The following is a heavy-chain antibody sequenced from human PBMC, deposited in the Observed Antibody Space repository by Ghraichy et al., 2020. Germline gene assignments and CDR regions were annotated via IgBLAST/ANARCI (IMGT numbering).Heavy chain of an antibody. D-gene: IGHD3-10*02. CDR1: GFTFSSYA. J-gene: IGHJ6*02. CDR3: AKSRSFSPMSWKDV. CDR2: ISGSGGST. Sequence: GGSLRLSCAASGFTFSSYAMSWVRQAPGKGLEWVSGISGSGGSTYYADSVKGRFTISRDNSKNTLYLQMNSLRAEDTAVYYCAKSRSFSPMSWKDVWGQGTTVTVSS. V-gene: IGHV3-23*01.